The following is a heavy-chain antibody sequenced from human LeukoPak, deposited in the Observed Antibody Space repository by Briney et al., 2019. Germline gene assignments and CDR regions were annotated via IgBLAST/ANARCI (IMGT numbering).Heavy chain of an antibody. V-gene: IGHV3-23*01. CDR2: VSGGAGSA. Sequence: GGSLRLSCAASGFTFSNYAMTWVRQAPGKGLEWVSGVSGGAGSAHYADSVKGRFTISRDNSKNSLYLQMNSLRAEDTAVYYCAELGITMIGGVWGKGTTVTISS. CDR1: GFTFSNYA. CDR3: AELGITMIGGV. D-gene: IGHD3-10*02. J-gene: IGHJ6*04.